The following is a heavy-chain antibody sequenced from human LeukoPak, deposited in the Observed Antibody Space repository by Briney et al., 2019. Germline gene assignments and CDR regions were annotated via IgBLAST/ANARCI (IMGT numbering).Heavy chain of an antibody. CDR1: GGSISSSSYF. Sequence: SETLSLTCTVSGGSISSSSYFWGWIRQPPGKGLEWIGSIYYSGSTYYNPSLKSRVTISVDTSKNQFSLKLSSVTAADTAVYYCARASRIVSSGYYFYWGQGTLVTVSS. CDR3: ARASRIVSSGYYFY. V-gene: IGHV4-39*07. CDR2: IYYSGST. J-gene: IGHJ4*02. D-gene: IGHD3-22*01.